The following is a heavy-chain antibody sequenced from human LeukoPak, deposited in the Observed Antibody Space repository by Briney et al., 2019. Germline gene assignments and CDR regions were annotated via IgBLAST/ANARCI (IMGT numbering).Heavy chain of an antibody. Sequence: GGSLRLSCVVSGFSFGSYPMNWVRQAPGKGLEWVSSISSSSSYIYYADSVKGRFTISRDNAKNSLYLQMNSLRAEDTAVYYCARAKRYYDSSGSSSYYFDYWGQGTLVTVSS. J-gene: IGHJ4*02. V-gene: IGHV3-21*01. D-gene: IGHD3-22*01. CDR2: ISSSSSYI. CDR3: ARAKRYYDSSGSSSYYFDY. CDR1: GFSFGSYP.